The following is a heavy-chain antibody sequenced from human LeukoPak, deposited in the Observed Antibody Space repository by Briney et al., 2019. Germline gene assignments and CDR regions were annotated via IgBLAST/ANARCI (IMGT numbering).Heavy chain of an antibody. J-gene: IGHJ4*02. Sequence: ASVKVPCKASGYTFSSNYIHWVRQAPGQGLEWMGMIYPRDGSTSYAQKFQGRVTVTRDTSTSTVHMELSGLRSEDTAVYYCARDQEGFDYWGQGTLVTVSS. CDR3: ARDQEGFDY. V-gene: IGHV1-46*01. CDR2: IYPRDGST. CDR1: GYTFSSNY.